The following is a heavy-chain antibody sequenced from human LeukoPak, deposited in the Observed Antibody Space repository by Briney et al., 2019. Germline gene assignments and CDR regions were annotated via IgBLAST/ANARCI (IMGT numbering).Heavy chain of an antibody. CDR1: GYTFTSNY. CDR2: IYPRDGST. Sequence: GASVKVSCKASGYTFTSNYIHWARQAPGQGLEWMGMIYPRDGSTGYAQKFQGRVTVTRDTSTSTVHMELSGLRSEDTAVYYCARDQEGFDYWGQGTLVTVSS. CDR3: ARDQEGFDY. J-gene: IGHJ4*02. V-gene: IGHV1-46*01.